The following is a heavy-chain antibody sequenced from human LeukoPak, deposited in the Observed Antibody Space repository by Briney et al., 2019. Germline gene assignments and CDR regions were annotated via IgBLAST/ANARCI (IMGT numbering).Heavy chain of an antibody. CDR3: ARGYLAATGNDY. V-gene: IGHV1-2*02. D-gene: IGHD6-13*01. CDR1: GYTFTGYY. Sequence: ASVKVSCKASGYTFTGYYTHWVRQAPGQGLEWMGWINPNSGGTNYAQKFQGRVTMTRDTSISTAYMELSRLRSDDTAVYYCARGYLAATGNDYWGQGTLVTVSS. CDR2: INPNSGGT. J-gene: IGHJ4*02.